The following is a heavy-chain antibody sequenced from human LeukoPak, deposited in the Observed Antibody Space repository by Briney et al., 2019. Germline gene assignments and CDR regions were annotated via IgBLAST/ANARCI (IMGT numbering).Heavy chain of an antibody. CDR2: IIPIFGTA. Sequence: GASVKVSCKASGGTFSSYAISWVRQAPGQGLERMGGIIPIFGTANYAQKFQGRVTITTDESTSTAYMELSSLRSEDTAVYYCARKAYYDSFSWFDPWGQGTLVTVSS. CDR3: ARKAYYDSFSWFDP. J-gene: IGHJ5*02. D-gene: IGHD3-22*01. V-gene: IGHV1-69*05. CDR1: GGTFSSYA.